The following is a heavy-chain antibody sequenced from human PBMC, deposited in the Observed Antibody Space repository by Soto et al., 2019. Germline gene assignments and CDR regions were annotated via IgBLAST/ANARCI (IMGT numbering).Heavy chain of an antibody. CDR1: GGSITSSFY. CDR3: RSSSRYSTDV. D-gene: IGHD6-13*01. Sequence: QLQLQESGPGLVKPSETLSLSCTVSGGSITSSFYWGWIRQPPGKGLEWIGSIYGTGNTYYNPSLXXRVTISADPSKNQVSLNLSSVTAADTAVYYCRSSSRYSTDVGGQGATVTVSS. V-gene: IGHV4-39*01. J-gene: IGHJ6*02. CDR2: IYGTGNT.